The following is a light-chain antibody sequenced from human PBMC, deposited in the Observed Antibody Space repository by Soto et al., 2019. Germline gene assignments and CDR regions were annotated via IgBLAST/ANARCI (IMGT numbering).Light chain of an antibody. CDR2: LEGSGSY. V-gene: IGLV4-60*02. J-gene: IGLJ2*01. CDR1: SGNSSYI. Sequence: QPVLTQSSSASASLGSSVKLTCTLSSGNSSYIIAWHQQQPGKAPRYLMKLEGSGSYNKGSGVPDRFSDSSSGADRYLTISNLQFEDEADYYCETWDSNTRVFGGGTQLTVL. CDR3: ETWDSNTRV.